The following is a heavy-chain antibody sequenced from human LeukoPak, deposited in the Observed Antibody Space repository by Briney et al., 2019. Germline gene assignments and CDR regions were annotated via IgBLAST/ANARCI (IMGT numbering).Heavy chain of an antibody. CDR3: VRDEAEFGNRQWYFDL. CDR2: VYHSGTT. V-gene: IGHV4-38-2*02. D-gene: IGHD2/OR15-2a*01. Sequence: SETLSLTCAVSGYSINDGYYWGWIRQPPGKGLEWIWSVYHSGTTYYNPSLQSRVGISADMSRNQFSLRLNSMTAADTAVYYCVRDEAEFGNRQWYFDLWGRGTLVIVSS. J-gene: IGHJ2*01. CDR1: GYSINDGYY.